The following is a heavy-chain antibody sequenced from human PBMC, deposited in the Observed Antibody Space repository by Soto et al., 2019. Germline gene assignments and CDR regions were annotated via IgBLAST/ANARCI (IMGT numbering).Heavy chain of an antibody. CDR2: IIPIFGTA. CDR1: GGTFSSYA. V-gene: IGHV1-69*06. D-gene: IGHD3-3*01. J-gene: IGHJ6*02. CDR3: ARDMIGDFWSGYYYYGMDV. Sequence: SVKVSCKASGGTFSSYAISWVRQAPGQGLEWMGGIIPIFGTANYAQKFQGRVTITADKSTSTAYMELSSLRSEDTAVYYCARDMIGDFWSGYYYYGMDVWGQGTTVTVSS.